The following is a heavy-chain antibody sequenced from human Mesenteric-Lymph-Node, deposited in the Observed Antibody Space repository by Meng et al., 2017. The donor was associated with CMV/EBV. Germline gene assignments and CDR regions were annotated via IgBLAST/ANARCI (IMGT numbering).Heavy chain of an antibody. CDR2: ISVSGGTT. V-gene: IGHV3-23*01. Sequence: GESLKISCAASGFSFTTYAMSWVRQAPGKGLEWVSTISVSGGTTYYADSVTGRLIISRDTSKNTLYLQMNSLRAEDTAVYYCAKDPNDFWNGYYGPHFDFRGQGTLVTVSS. CDR3: AKDPNDFWNGYYGPHFDF. CDR1: GFSFTTYA. J-gene: IGHJ4*02. D-gene: IGHD3/OR15-3a*01.